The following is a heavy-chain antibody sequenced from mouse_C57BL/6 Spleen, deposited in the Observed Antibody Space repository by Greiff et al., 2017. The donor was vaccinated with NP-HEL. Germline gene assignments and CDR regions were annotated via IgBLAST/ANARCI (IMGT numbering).Heavy chain of an antibody. CDR2: IYPGSGST. V-gene: IGHV1-55*01. CDR1: GYTFTSYW. J-gene: IGHJ2*01. D-gene: IGHD1-1*01. Sequence: QVQLQQSGAELVKPGASVKMSCKASGYTFTSYWITWVKQRPGQGLEWIGDIYPGSGSTNYNEKFKSKATLTVDTSSSTAYMQLSSLTSEDSAVYYCARRSTTVVADYWGQGTTLTVSS. CDR3: ARRSTTVVADY.